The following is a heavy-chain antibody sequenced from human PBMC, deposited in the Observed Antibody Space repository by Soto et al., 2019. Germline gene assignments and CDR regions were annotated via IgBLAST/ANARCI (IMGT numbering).Heavy chain of an antibody. CDR1: GYTFTSYG. V-gene: IGHV1-18*01. CDR2: INAYNGNT. J-gene: IGHJ5*02. CDR3: SRVRPPFDR. Sequence: QVQLLQSGAEVKKPGASVKVSCKASGYTFTSYGISWVRQAPGQGLEWMGWINAYNGNTNYAQKFQGRVTMTTATSTRTAYMELRSLRSDDTVVDYCSRVRPPFDRWGQGTRVPVSS.